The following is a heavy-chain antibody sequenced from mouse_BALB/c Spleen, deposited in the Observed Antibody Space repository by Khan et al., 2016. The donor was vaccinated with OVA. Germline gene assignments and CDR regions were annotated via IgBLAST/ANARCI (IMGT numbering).Heavy chain of an antibody. D-gene: IGHD2-14*01. V-gene: IGHV1-4*01. CDR1: GYTFTSYT. CDR3: TREGAYYRSDGWFAY. J-gene: IGHJ3*01. CDR2: INPSSSYP. Sequence: QVQLKESWAELARPGASVKMSCKASGYTFTSYTMHWVKQRPGQGLEWIGYINPSSSYPNYNQKFKDKATLTADKSSSTAYMQLSSLTSEDSAVYYCTREGAYYRSDGWFAYWGQGTLVTVSA.